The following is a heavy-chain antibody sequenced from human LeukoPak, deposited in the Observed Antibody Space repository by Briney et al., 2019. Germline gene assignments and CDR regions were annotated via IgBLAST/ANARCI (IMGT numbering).Heavy chain of an antibody. CDR3: ARGFNDILTGGAFDI. D-gene: IGHD3-9*01. V-gene: IGHV3-74*01. CDR2: INYDGSTT. CDR1: GFTFNRYW. J-gene: IGHJ3*02. Sequence: GGSLRLSCAASGFTFNRYWMHWVRQSPGKGLFWVSRINYDGSTTNYADSVKGRFSISRDNTKNTLYLQLNSLRAEDTAVYYCARGFNDILTGGAFDIWGQGTVVTVSS.